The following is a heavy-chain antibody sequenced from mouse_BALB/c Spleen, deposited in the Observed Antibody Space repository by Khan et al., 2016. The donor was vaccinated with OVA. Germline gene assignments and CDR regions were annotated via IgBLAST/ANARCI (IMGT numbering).Heavy chain of an antibody. D-gene: IGHD1-2*01. V-gene: IGHV1S29*02. Sequence: VQLQQSGPEVVKPGASVKISCKASGYTFTDYNMDWLKQRHGKSLEWIGYFFPNSGGSGYNQKFKTKAKLTVDIPSNTAYMDLSSLTSEDAAVYYCVRSGYGSFAFWGQGTLVTVSA. CDR1: GYTFTDYN. CDR3: VRSGYGSFAF. CDR2: FFPNSGGS. J-gene: IGHJ3*01.